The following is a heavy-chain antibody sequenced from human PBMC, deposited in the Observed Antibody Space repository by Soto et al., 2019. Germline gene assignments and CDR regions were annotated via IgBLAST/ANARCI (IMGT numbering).Heavy chain of an antibody. CDR3: AKIPSRGMIFGAGS. D-gene: IGHD3-3*01. J-gene: IGHJ5*02. Sequence: EVQLLESGGGLVQPGGSLRLSCVASGFIFRNHVLNWVRQAPGKGLEWGSAIDNSGDGSFYADSVKGRFIISRDNSKDTVLLHMNNLRPEDTAFYYCAKIPSRGMIFGAGSWGQGTLVTVSS. CDR2: IDNSGDGS. V-gene: IGHV3-23*05. CDR1: GFIFRNHV.